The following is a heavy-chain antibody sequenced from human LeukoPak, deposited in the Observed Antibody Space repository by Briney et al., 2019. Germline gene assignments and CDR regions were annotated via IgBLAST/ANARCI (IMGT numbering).Heavy chain of an antibody. V-gene: IGHV3-7*01. Sequence: GGSLRLSCAASGFTFSTYWMSWVRQAPGKGLEWVANIKQDGSEKYYVDSVKGRFTISRDNAKSSLYLQMNSLRAEDTAVYYCARDHYYDSSGAPDDAFDIWGQGTMVTVSS. CDR2: IKQDGSEK. CDR3: ARDHYYDSSGAPDDAFDI. J-gene: IGHJ3*02. D-gene: IGHD3-22*01. CDR1: GFTFSTYW.